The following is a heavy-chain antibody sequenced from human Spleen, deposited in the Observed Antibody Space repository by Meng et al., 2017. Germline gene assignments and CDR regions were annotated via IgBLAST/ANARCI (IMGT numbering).Heavy chain of an antibody. CDR3: ARDEDISAAGKLFGDY. V-gene: IGHV1-2*06. CDR2: IDPKNGDT. J-gene: IGHJ4*02. D-gene: IGHD6-13*01. CDR1: GYTFNAYY. Sequence: ASVKVSCKPSGYTFNAYYIHWVRQAPGQGLEWMGRIDPKNGDTHYAQKFQGRVTMTGDTSISTAYMDLSGLRSDDTAVYYCARDEDISAAGKLFGDYWGQGTLVTVSS.